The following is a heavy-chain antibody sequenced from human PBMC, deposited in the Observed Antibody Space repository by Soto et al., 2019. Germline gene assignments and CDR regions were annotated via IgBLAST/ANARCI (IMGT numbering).Heavy chain of an antibody. V-gene: IGHV4-34*01. Sequence: SETMYIASAVCGGSFSGYYWSWIRKHPGKGLEWIGEINHSGSTNYNPSLKSRVTISVDTSKNQFSLKLSSVTAADTAVYYCASTLFTYCSSTSCHYMDVWGKGTTVTVSS. D-gene: IGHD2-2*01. CDR2: INHSGST. J-gene: IGHJ6*03. CDR3: ASTLFTYCSSTSCHYMDV. CDR1: GGSFSGYY.